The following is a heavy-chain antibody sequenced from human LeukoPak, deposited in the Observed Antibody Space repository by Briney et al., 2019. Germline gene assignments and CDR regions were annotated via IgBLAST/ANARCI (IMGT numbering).Heavy chain of an antibody. J-gene: IGHJ4*02. D-gene: IGHD3-10*01. CDR2: IYYSGST. CDR3: ARALSFYYGSGSLGFDY. Sequence: SETLSLTCTVSGGSISSSSYYWGWIRQPPGKGLEWIGSIYYSGSTYYNPSLKSRVTISVDTSKNQFSLKLSSVTAADTAVYYCARALSFYYGSGSLGFDYWGQGTLVTVYS. V-gene: IGHV4-39*07. CDR1: GGSISSSSYY.